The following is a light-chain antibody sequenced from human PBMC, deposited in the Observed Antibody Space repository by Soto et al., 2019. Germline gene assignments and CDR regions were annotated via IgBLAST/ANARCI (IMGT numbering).Light chain of an antibody. V-gene: IGKV3-20*01. CDR3: QQYGSSPPT. J-gene: IGKJ1*01. Sequence: EIVLTQSPGTLSLSPGERAPVSCRASQSLSSSYLAWYQQKPGQAPRLLIYGASSRATGIPDRFTGSGSGTDFTLTVSRLEPEDFAVYYCQQYGSSPPTFGQGTKVDIK. CDR1: QSLSSSY. CDR2: GAS.